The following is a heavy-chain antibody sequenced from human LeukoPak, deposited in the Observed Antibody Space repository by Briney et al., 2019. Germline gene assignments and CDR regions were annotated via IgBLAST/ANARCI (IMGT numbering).Heavy chain of an antibody. CDR2: IYYSGST. V-gene: IGHV4-30-4*01. D-gene: IGHD5-18*01. Sequence: SETLSLTCTVSGGSISSGDYYWSWIRQPPGKGLEWIGYIYYSGSTYYNPSLKSRVTISVDTSKNQFSLKLSSVTAADTAVYYCARALRGYSYGYYFDYWGQGTLVTVSS. CDR3: ARALRGYSYGYYFDY. J-gene: IGHJ4*02. CDR1: GGSISSGDYY.